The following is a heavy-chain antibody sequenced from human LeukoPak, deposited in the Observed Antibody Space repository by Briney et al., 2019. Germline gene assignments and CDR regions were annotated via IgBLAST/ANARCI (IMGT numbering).Heavy chain of an antibody. J-gene: IGHJ4*02. CDR3: ARWNFAMDY. CDR1: GFTFSDYY. Sequence: TTGGSLRLSCAASGFTFSDYYMTWVRQAPGQGLEWVSYISLSGITSYGDSVKGRFTISRDNAKHSLYLQMNGLRAEDTGLYFCARWNFAMDYWGQGISVTVSS. D-gene: IGHD2-2*01. V-gene: IGHV3-11*04. CDR2: ISLSGIT.